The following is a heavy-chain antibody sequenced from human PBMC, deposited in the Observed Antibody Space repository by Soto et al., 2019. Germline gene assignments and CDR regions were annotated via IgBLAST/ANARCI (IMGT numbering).Heavy chain of an antibody. CDR2: ISGSGGST. Sequence: EVQLLESGGGLVQPGGSLRLSCAASGFTFSSYVMSWVRQAPGKGLEWVSAISGSGGSTYYADSVKGRFTISRDNSKNTLYLQMNSLRAEDTAVYYCAKVAQLAYCGGDCYSFDYWGQGTLVTVSS. J-gene: IGHJ4*02. CDR3: AKVAQLAYCGGDCYSFDY. D-gene: IGHD2-21*02. V-gene: IGHV3-23*01. CDR1: GFTFSSYV.